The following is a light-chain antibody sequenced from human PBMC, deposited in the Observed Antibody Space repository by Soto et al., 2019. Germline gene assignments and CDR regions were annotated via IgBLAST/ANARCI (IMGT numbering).Light chain of an antibody. CDR2: KAS. V-gene: IGKV1-5*03. J-gene: IGKJ3*01. CDR3: QQYSA. Sequence: DIQMTQSPSTLSASVGDRVTITCRASQSISSWLAWYQQKPGKAPKLLIYKASSLESGVPSRYSGSGSGTEFNLTSSSLQTDDFATYYCQQYSAFGPGTKVDIK. CDR1: QSISSW.